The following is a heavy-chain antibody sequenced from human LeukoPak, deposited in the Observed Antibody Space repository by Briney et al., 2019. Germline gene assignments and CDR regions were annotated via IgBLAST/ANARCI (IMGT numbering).Heavy chain of an antibody. D-gene: IGHD4-17*01. V-gene: IGHV3-23*01. J-gene: IGHJ3*01. CDR3: XXDPNGDYVGAFDF. CDR1: GFTFTKYA. CDR2: IRGSGGST. Sequence: PGGSLRLSCAGSGFTFTKYALIWVRQAPGKGLEWVSAIRGSGGSTLYADSVKGRFTVSGDNSRDTLYLQMNSLRAEDTAIYYXXXDPNGDYVGAFDFWGRGTMVTVSS.